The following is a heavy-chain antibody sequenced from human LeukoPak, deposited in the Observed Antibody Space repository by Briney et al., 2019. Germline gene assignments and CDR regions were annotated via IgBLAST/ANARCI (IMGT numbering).Heavy chain of an antibody. J-gene: IGHJ4*02. CDR3: ARDWYYAIDY. Sequence: GGSLRLSCAASGFTFSSYAMHWVRQAPGEGLVAVSRITSDGSTTWYADSVRGRFTISRDNAKNTLYLQMNSLRVDDTAVYYCARDWYYAIDYWGQGTLVTVSS. D-gene: IGHD2-2*01. CDR2: ITSDGSTT. CDR1: GFTFSSYA. V-gene: IGHV3-74*01.